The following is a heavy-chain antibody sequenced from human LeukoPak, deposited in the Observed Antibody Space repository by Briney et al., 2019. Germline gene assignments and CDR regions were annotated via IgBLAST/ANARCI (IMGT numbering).Heavy chain of an antibody. J-gene: IGHJ6*02. CDR2: IYYSGST. CDR1: GGSISSYY. V-gene: IGHV4-59*01. CDR3: ARLTPRYYYYGMDV. Sequence: SETLSLTCTVSGGSISSYYWSWIRQPPGKGLEWIGYIYYSGSTNYNPSLKRRVTISVDTSKNQFSLKLSSVTAADTAVYYCARLTPRYYYYGMDVWGQGTTVTVSS.